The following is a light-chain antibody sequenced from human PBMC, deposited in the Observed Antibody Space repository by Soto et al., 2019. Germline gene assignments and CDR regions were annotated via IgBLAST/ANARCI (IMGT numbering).Light chain of an antibody. CDR1: SANIGTGYD. J-gene: IGLJ1*01. Sequence: QSVLTQPPSVSGAPGQRVTISFTGGSANIGTGYDVHWYQQVPGTAPKLLIYGNNNRPSGIPDRFSGSKSDTSASLAIAGLQAEDEADYYCQSYDSGLSTYVFGTGTKVTVL. CDR3: QSYDSGLSTYV. CDR2: GNN. V-gene: IGLV1-40*01.